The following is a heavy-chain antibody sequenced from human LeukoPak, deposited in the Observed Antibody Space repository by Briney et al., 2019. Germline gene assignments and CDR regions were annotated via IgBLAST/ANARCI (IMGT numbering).Heavy chain of an antibody. CDR2: IVVGSGNT. J-gene: IGHJ5*02. D-gene: IGHD2-2*01. CDR3: AAQVGGGIVVGYNNWFDP. V-gene: IGHV1-58*02. CDR1: GFTFTSSA. Sequence: TSVKVSCKASGFTFTSSAMQWERQARGQRLEWIGWIVVGSGNTNYAQKFQERVTITRNMSTSTAYMELSSLRSEDTAVYYCAAQVGGGIVVGYNNWFDPWGQGTLVTVSS.